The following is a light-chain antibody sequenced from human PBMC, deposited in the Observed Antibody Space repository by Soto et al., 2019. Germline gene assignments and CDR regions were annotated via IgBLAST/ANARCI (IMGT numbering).Light chain of an antibody. CDR3: QQYHRSSIT. V-gene: IGKV1-5*01. CDR2: DAS. Sequence: IKMTPSPSSLSASIGDRVTITFRASQKIRTSLNWYQHKPGKAPNLLIYDASTLERGVPSRFSGTGSGTEFTLTISSLQPDDFATYYCQQYHRSSITFGQGTRLEIK. J-gene: IGKJ5*01. CDR1: QKIRTS.